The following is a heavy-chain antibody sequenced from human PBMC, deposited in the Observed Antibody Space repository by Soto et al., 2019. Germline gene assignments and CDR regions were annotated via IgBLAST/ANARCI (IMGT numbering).Heavy chain of an antibody. CDR3: ARDSTYGDDGLIDY. CDR1: GGTFSSYA. J-gene: IGHJ4*02. Sequence: GASVKVSCKASGGTFSSYAISWVRQAPGQGLEWMGGIIPIFGTANYAQKFQGRVTITADESTSTAYMELSSLRSEDTAVYYCARDSTYGDDGLIDYWGQGTLVTVSS. D-gene: IGHD4-17*01. V-gene: IGHV1-69*13. CDR2: IIPIFGTA.